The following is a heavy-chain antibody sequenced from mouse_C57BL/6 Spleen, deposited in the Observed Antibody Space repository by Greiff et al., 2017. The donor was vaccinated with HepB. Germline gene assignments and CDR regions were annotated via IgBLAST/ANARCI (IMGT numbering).Heavy chain of an antibody. V-gene: IGHV1-54*01. CDR2: INPGSGGT. CDR3: ARAGYYGSSCSLDY. CDR1: GYAFTNYL. J-gene: IGHJ2*01. D-gene: IGHD1-1*01. Sequence: QVQLQQSGAELVRPGTSVKVSCKASGYAFTNYLIEWVKQRPGQGLEWIGVINPGSGGTNYNEKFKGKATLTADKSSSTAYMQLSSLTSEDSAVYCCARAGYYGSSCSLDYWGQGTTLTVSS.